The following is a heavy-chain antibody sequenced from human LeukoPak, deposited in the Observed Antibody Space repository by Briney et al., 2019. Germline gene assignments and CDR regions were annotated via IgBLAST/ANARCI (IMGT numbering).Heavy chain of an antibody. J-gene: IGHJ4*02. V-gene: IGHV3-30-3*01. CDR3: ARDYSGSYDY. Sequence: PGGSLRLSCAASGFTFSSYAMHWVRQAPGKGLEWVAVISYDGSNKYYADSVKGRFTISRDISKNTLYLQMNSLRAEDTAVYYCARDYSGSYDYWGQGALVTVSS. CDR2: ISYDGSNK. D-gene: IGHD1-26*01. CDR1: GFTFSSYA.